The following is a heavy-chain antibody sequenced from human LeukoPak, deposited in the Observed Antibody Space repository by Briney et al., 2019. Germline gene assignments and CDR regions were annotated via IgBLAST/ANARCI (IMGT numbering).Heavy chain of an antibody. D-gene: IGHD1-26*01. CDR2: TRNKANSYST. CDR3: AKDRGLVGATPSNFDS. CDR1: GFTFSDHY. J-gene: IGHJ4*02. Sequence: PGGSLRLSCEAPGFTFSDHYMDWVRQAPGKGLEWVGRTRNKANSYSTEYAASVKGRFTISRDDSNNSLYLQMNSLKTEDTAVYYCAKDRGLVGATPSNFDSWGQGTLVTVSS. V-gene: IGHV3-72*01.